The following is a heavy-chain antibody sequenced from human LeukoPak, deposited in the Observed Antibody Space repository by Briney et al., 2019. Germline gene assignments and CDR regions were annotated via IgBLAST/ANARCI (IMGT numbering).Heavy chain of an antibody. J-gene: IGHJ4*02. V-gene: IGHV4-61*02. D-gene: IGHD4-23*01. CDR1: GGSISSGSYY. CDR2: IYTSGST. CDR3: ARHDYGGGPYYFDY. Sequence: SETLSLTCTVSGGSISSGSYYWSWIRQPAGKGLEWIGRIYTSGSTNYNPSLKSRVTISVDTSKNQFSLKLSSVTAAGTAVYYCARHDYGGGPYYFDYWGQGTLVTVSS.